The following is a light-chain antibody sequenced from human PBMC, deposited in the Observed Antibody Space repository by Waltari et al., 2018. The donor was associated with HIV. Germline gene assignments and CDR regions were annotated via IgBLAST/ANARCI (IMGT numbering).Light chain of an antibody. CDR2: EVT. CDR3: SSYTTTTTIL. CDR1: NTHIGGYNY. Sequence: QSALTQPASVSGSPGQSITIPCPGTNTHIGGYNYVSWYQQHPVKAPKLLIYEVTHRPSGISYRFSGSKSGNTASMTISGLQAEDEADYYCSSYTTTTTILFGGGTKVTVL. J-gene: IGLJ3*02. V-gene: IGLV2-14*01.